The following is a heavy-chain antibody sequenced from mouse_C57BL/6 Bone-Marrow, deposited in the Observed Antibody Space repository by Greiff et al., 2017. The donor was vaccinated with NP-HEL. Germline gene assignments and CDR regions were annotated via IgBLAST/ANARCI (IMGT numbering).Heavy chain of an antibody. D-gene: IGHD2-4*01. CDR3: ARLKSDDSAWFAY. CDR2: IDPSDSYT. V-gene: IGHV1-69*01. J-gene: IGHJ3*01. Sequence: VQLQQPGAELVMPGASVKLSCKASGYTFTSYWMHWVKQRPGQGLEWIGEIDPSDSYTNYNQKFKGKSTLTVDKSSSTAYMQLSSLTSEDSAVYYCARLKSDDSAWFAYWGQGTLVTVSA. CDR1: GYTFTSYW.